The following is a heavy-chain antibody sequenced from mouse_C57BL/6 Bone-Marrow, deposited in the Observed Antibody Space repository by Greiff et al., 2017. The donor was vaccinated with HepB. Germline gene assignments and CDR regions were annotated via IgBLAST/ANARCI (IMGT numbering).Heavy chain of an antibody. D-gene: IGHD4-1*01. Sequence: EVQVVESGGGLVKPGGSLKLSCAASGFTFSDYGMHWVRQAPEKGLEWVAYISSGSSTIYYADTVKGRFTISRDNAKNTLFLQMTSLRSEDTAMYYCARNWDGYAMDYWGQGTSVTVSS. CDR2: ISSGSSTI. CDR1: GFTFSDYG. CDR3: ARNWDGYAMDY. V-gene: IGHV5-17*01. J-gene: IGHJ4*01.